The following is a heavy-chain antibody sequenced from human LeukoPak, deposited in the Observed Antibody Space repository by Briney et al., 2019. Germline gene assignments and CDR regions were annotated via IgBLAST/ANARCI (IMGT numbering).Heavy chain of an antibody. Sequence: SETLSLTCNVSGASISSDFLSWIRQPAGKGLEWVGRIFSSGIINYNPSLKSRLTMSVDTAKNQFSLNLSSVTAADTAVYYCAREGGSSRNFDYWGQGTLVTVSS. J-gene: IGHJ4*02. V-gene: IGHV4-4*07. CDR1: GASISSDF. D-gene: IGHD6-13*01. CDR3: AREGGSSRNFDY. CDR2: IFSSGII.